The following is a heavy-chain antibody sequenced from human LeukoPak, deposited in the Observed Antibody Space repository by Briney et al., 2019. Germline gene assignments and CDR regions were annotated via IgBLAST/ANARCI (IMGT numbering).Heavy chain of an antibody. D-gene: IGHD4-17*01. CDR3: ANSSYYGDYGFDY. V-gene: IGHV4-31*03. CDR2: IYFSGST. Sequence: PSETLSLTCTVSGGSISSGGYYWSGIRQHPGKGLEWIGYIYFSGSTHYNPSLKSRVTISVDTSKNQFSLRLSSVTVVDTAVYYCANSSYYGDYGFDYWGQGTLVTVSS. CDR1: GGSISSGGYY. J-gene: IGHJ4*02.